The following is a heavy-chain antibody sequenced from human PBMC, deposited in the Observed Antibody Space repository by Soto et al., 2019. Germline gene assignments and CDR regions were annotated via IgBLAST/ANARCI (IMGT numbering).Heavy chain of an antibody. V-gene: IGHV1-69*13. CDR1: GGTFSSYA. J-gene: IGHJ5*02. Sequence: SVKVSCRASGGTFSSYAISWVRQAPGQGLEWMGGIIPIFGTANYAQKFQGRVTITADESTSTAYMELSSLRSEDTAVYYCANVGYCSSTSCPNTNWFDPWGQGTLVTVSS. CDR2: IIPIFGTA. D-gene: IGHD2-2*01. CDR3: ANVGYCSSTSCPNTNWFDP.